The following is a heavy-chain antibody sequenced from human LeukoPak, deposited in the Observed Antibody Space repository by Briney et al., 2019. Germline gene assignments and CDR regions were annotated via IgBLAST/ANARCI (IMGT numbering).Heavy chain of an antibody. D-gene: IGHD3-22*01. CDR1: GFSFSTYG. CDR2: IRYDGSNK. J-gene: IGHJ4*02. Sequence: PGGSLRLSCVGTGFSFSTYGMTWVRQAPGKGLEWVAFIRYDGSNKYYADSVKGRFTISRDNSKNTLYLQMNSLRAEDTAVYYCAKVGRHDYYDSSGYYTPIGYWGQGTLVTVSS. CDR3: AKVGRHDYYDSSGYYTPIGY. V-gene: IGHV3-30*02.